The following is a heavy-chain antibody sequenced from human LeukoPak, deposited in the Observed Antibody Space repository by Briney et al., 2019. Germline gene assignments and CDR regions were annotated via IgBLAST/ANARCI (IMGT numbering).Heavy chain of an antibody. CDR3: ARTSQYYYDSSGYYYDAFDI. V-gene: IGHV3-72*01. Sequence: GGSLRLSCAASGFTSSDHYMDWVRQAPGKGLEWVGRTRNRANSYTTEYAASVKGRFTISRDDSKNSLYLQMNSLKTEDTAVCYCARTSQYYYDSSGYYYDAFDIWGQGTMVTVSS. J-gene: IGHJ3*02. D-gene: IGHD3-22*01. CDR1: GFTSSDHY. CDR2: TRNRANSYTT.